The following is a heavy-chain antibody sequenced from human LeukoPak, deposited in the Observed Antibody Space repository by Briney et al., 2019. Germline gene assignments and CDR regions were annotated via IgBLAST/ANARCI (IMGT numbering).Heavy chain of an antibody. J-gene: IGHJ3*02. V-gene: IGHV3-48*04. D-gene: IGHD6-19*01. CDR3: VRDSLAVSNGLDI. CDR1: GFTLSRYS. Sequence: GGSLRLSCAASGFTLSRYSMNWVHQVPGKGLEWTAYINSAGHTIYYADFVKGRFAISRDSTKNSLFLQMTSLRVEDTAVYFCVRDSLAVSNGLDIWGQGTTVIVSS. CDR2: INSAGHTI.